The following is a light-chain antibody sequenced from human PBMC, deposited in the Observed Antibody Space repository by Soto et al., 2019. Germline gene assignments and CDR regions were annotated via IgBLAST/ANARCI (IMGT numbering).Light chain of an antibody. CDR1: QRITSN. CDR3: QQSYSSPYS. CDR2: AAS. V-gene: IGKV1-39*01. J-gene: IGKJ2*01. Sequence: IEMIQYPSSLSPSVGDRVTITCRASQRITSNLNWYPQKPEKAPKLLIHAASTLQSEVTSRFSGSGSGTDFTITISSLQPEDFAAYCCQQSYSSPYSCGQGTKLEIK.